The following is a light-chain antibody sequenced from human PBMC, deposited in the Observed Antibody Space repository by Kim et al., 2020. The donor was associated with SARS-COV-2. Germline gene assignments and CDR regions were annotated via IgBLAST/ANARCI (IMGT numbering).Light chain of an antibody. CDR3: QQYYSYPLA. CDR2: AAS. CDR1: QNISSY. V-gene: IGKV1-8*01. Sequence: AIRMTQSPSSFSGSTGDRVTITCRASQNISSYLAWYQQEPGKAPKLLIYAASTLQSGVPSRFSGSGSGVDFTLTISCLQSEDFATYYWQQYYSYPLAFGQGTKVDIK. J-gene: IGKJ1*01.